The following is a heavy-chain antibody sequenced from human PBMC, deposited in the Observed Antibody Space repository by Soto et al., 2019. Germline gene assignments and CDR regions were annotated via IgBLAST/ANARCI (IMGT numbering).Heavy chain of an antibody. D-gene: IGHD2-15*01. CDR1: GGSVSSGSYY. CDR3: AKARVVVAATTDFDY. Sequence: LSLTCTVSGGSVSSGSYYWSWIRQPPGKGLEWIGYIYYSGSTNYNPSLKSRVTISVDTSKNQFSLKLSSVTAADTAVYYCAKARVVVAATTDFDYWGQGTLVTVSS. CDR2: IYYSGST. V-gene: IGHV4-61*01. J-gene: IGHJ4*02.